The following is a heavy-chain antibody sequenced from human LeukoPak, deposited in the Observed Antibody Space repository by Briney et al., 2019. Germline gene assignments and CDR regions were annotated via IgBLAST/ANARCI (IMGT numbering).Heavy chain of an antibody. V-gene: IGHV6-1*01. Sequence: QTLSLTCAISGDSVSSNSAAWNWIRQSPSRGLEWLGRTYYKSKWYNHYAVSVKSRITINPDTSKNQFSLQLNSVTPEDTAVYYCARGPEYYYDSSGYFDYWGQGTLVTVSS. CDR3: ARGPEYYYDSSGYFDY. CDR2: TYYKSKWYN. J-gene: IGHJ4*02. D-gene: IGHD3-22*01. CDR1: GDSVSSNSAA.